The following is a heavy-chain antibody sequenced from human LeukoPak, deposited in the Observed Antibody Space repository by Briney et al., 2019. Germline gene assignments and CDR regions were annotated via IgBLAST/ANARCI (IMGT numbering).Heavy chain of an antibody. Sequence: PSETLSLTCAVYGGSFSGYYWSWIRQPPGKGLEWIGEINHSGSSNYNPSLKSRVTISVDTSKNQFSLKLSSVTAADTAVYYCARGYCSSTSRYRDYYYGMDVWGQGTTVTVSS. V-gene: IGHV4-34*01. D-gene: IGHD2-2*02. CDR1: GGSFSGYY. CDR2: INHSGSS. J-gene: IGHJ6*02. CDR3: ARGYCSSTSRYRDYYYGMDV.